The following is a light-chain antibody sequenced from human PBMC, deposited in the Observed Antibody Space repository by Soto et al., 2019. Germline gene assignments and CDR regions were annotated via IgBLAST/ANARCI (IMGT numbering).Light chain of an antibody. V-gene: IGLV2-14*03. CDR2: DVT. CDR3: SSYTSSSTVV. Sequence: QSALTQPASVSGSPGQSITISCTGTSSDVGGYNYVCWYQQHPGKAPKLIIYDVTNRPSGVSDRFSASKSGNTASLTISGLQAEDEADYYCSSYTSSSTVVFGGGTQLTVL. CDR1: SSDVGGYNY. J-gene: IGLJ2*01.